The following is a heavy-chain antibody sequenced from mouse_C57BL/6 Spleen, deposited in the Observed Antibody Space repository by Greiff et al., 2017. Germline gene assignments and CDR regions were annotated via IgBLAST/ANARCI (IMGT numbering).Heavy chain of an antibody. CDR2: IYPRDGST. Sequence: VKLMESDAELVKPGASVKISCKVSGYTFTDHTIHWMKQRPEQGLEWIGYIYPRDGSTKYNEKFKGKATLTADKSSSTAYMQLNSLTSEDSAVYFCANYYDYDLLAMDYWGQGTSVTVSS. J-gene: IGHJ4*01. V-gene: IGHV1-78*01. CDR1: GYTFTDHT. D-gene: IGHD2-4*01. CDR3: ANYYDYDLLAMDY.